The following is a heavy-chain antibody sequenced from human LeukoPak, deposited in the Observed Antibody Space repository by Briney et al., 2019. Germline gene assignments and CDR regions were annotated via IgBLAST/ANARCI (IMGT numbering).Heavy chain of an antibody. CDR3: ARDSDYYYDSSGYYPGVY. CDR2: ISSSSSYI. Sequence: PGGSLRLSCAVSGFNFNNAWMNWVRQAPGKGLEWVSSISSSSSYIYYADSVKGRFTISRDNAKNSLYLQMNSLRAEDTAVYYCARDSDYYYDSSGYYPGVYWGQGTLVTVSS. CDR1: GFNFNNAW. V-gene: IGHV3-21*01. D-gene: IGHD3-22*01. J-gene: IGHJ4*02.